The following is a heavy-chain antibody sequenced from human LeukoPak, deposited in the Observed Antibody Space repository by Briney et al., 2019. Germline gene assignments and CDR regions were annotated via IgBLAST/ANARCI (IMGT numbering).Heavy chain of an antibody. CDR2: IRSKANSYAT. CDR3: TRLIVDSSGYSFDY. J-gene: IGHJ4*02. D-gene: IGHD3-22*01. V-gene: IGHV3-73*01. CDR1: GFTFSGSA. Sequence: PGGSLRLSCAASGFTFSGSAMHWVRQASGKGLEWVGRIRSKANSYATAYAAPVKGRFTISRDDSKNTAYLQMNSLKTEDTAVYYCTRLIVDSSGYSFDYWGQGTLVTVSS.